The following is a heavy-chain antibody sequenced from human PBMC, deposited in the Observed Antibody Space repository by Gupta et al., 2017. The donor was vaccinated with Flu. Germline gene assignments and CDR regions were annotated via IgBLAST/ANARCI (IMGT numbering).Heavy chain of an antibody. Sequence: HLAGSGGGLVQPGGSRRLSCATSGFTFSDYEMNWVRQTPEKGLAWISYISSNDVTRHYADSVKGRFTISRDNSKNLRSLQMNNLRPEDSGVYYCVRYGALGDRWGQGTMVTVSS. CDR2: ISSNDVTR. CDR3: VRYGALGDR. V-gene: IGHV3-48*03. CDR1: GFTFSDYE. J-gene: IGHJ3*01. D-gene: IGHD3-10*01.